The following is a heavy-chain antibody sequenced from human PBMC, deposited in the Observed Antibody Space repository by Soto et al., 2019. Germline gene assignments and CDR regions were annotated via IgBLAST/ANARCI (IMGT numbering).Heavy chain of an antibody. CDR2: ISPYSGNT. CDR3: AIVDNYGTTTPPDV. V-gene: IGHV1-18*01. J-gene: IGHJ6*02. CDR1: GYIFVNYG. Sequence: QVQLVQSGDEVRKHGSSVKVSCKASGYIFVNYGIAWVRQAPGQGLEWMGWISPYSGNTHYASKVQGRLTMTTDTATSPAYIDLGSLTSDDTAVYYCAIVDNYGTTTPPDVWGQGTTVTVSS. D-gene: IGHD1-1*01.